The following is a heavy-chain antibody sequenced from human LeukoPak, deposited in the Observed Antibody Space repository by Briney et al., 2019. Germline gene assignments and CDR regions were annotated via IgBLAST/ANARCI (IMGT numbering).Heavy chain of an antibody. V-gene: IGHV3-15*01. CDR3: TTDLTVLRFLEWLYPPAFDI. CDR2: IKSKTDGCAK. CDR1: GFTFNNAW. J-gene: IGHJ3*02. D-gene: IGHD3-3*01. Sequence: GGALRLSFAGSGFTFNNAWMSWVPHGPGNGREGGCRIKSKTDGCAKDYDASVKGRFTISRDDSKHTLYLQMDSLKTEDTAVYYCTTDLTVLRFLEWLYPPAFDIWGPGTMVTVSS.